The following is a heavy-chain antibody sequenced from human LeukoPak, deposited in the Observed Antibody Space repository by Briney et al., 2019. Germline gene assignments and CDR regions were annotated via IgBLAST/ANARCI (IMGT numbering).Heavy chain of an antibody. J-gene: IGHJ5*02. CDR1: GFTFSSYA. V-gene: IGHV3-30-3*01. CDR2: ISYDGSNK. Sequence: GGSLRLSCAASGFTFSSYAMHWVRQAPGKGLEWVAVISYDGSNKYYADSVKGRFTISRDNSKNTLYLQMNSLRAEDTAVYYCARDGGIAAAVGDWFDPWGQGTLVTVSS. D-gene: IGHD6-13*01. CDR3: ARDGGIAAAVGDWFDP.